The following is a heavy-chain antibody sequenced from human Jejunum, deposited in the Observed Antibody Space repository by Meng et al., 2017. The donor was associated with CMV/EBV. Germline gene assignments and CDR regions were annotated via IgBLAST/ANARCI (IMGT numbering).Heavy chain of an antibody. V-gene: IGHV1-69*01. CDR3: ARTTPRLAAAGLNYFDY. CDR2: TITIFGKE. Sequence: GTVSSYGVSWVRKVPGQGLEWMGGTITIFGKENYAQKFQGRVTIIADESTSTAYMDLTSLRSEDTAIYYCARTTPRLAAAGLNYFDYWGQGTLVTVSS. CDR1: GTVSSYG. D-gene: IGHD6-13*01. J-gene: IGHJ4*02.